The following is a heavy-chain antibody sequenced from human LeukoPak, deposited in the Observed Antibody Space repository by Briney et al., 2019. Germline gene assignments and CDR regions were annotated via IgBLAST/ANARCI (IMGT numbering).Heavy chain of an antibody. J-gene: IGHJ3*02. D-gene: IGHD4-23*01. CDR1: GFTFSSYA. Sequence: PGGSLRLSCAASGFTFSSYAMSWVRQAPGKGLEWVSGISSSGGSTYYADSVKGRFTISRDNSKNTLYLQMNSLRAEDTAVYYCAKSPTVDAAFDIWGQGTMVTVSS. CDR3: AKSPTVDAAFDI. CDR2: ISSSGGST. V-gene: IGHV3-23*01.